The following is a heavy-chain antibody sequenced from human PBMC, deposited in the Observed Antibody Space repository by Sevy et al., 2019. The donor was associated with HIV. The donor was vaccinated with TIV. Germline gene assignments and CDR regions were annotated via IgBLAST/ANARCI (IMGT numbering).Heavy chain of an antibody. CDR1: GYTFSIYR. D-gene: IGHD2-15*01. J-gene: IGHJ4*02. Sequence: ASVKVSCKVSGYTFSIYRITWVRQAPGQGLEWMGWISPHTGDTKFAENFQDRVTMSTDTSTATAYMELSSLRSDDTALYYCARAFSTSDRCYSIAYWGEGTLVTVSS. CDR3: ARAFSTSDRCYSIAY. V-gene: IGHV1-18*01. CDR2: ISPHTGDT.